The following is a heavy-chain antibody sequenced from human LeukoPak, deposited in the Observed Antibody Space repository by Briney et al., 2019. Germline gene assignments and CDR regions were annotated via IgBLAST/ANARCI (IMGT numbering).Heavy chain of an antibody. D-gene: IGHD4-17*01. J-gene: IGHJ6*02. CDR1: GYTFTGYY. CDR3: ARDRTTVTTGYYGMDV. CDR2: ITPNTGVT. V-gene: IGHV1-2*02. Sequence: ASVKVSCKASGYTFTGYYMHWVRQAPGQGLEWMGWITPNTGVTNNAQKFQGRVTLTRDTSIITAYTELTRLRSDDTAMYYCARDRTTVTTGYYGMDVWGQGTTLTVSS.